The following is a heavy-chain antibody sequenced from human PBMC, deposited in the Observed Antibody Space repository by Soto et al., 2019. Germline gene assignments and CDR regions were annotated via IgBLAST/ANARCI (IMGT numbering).Heavy chain of an antibody. Sequence: GSLRLSCAASGFTFSSYGMHWVRQAPGKGLEWVAVISYDGSNKYYADSVKGRFTISRDNSKNTLYLQMNSLRAEDTAVYYCAKGFDSSGWRDYFDYWGQGTLVTVSS. V-gene: IGHV3-30*18. CDR2: ISYDGSNK. CDR1: GFTFSSYG. J-gene: IGHJ4*02. D-gene: IGHD6-19*01. CDR3: AKGFDSSGWRDYFDY.